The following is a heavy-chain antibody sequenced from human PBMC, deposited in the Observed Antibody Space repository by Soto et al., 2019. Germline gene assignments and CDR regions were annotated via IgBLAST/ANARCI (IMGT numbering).Heavy chain of an antibody. CDR3: ARIQRPLSGTNYIDY. CDR1: GFTFSNYA. J-gene: IGHJ4*02. D-gene: IGHD1-20*01. Sequence: PGGWRRLSGTAGGFTFSNYAMRWVRKIPGKGREWVSSVTSGGDNTSYADSVKGRFTISRDNSKNTLFLQMNSLRAEDAALYYCARIQRPLSGTNYIDYWGQGPLVTVSS. CDR2: VTSGGDNT. V-gene: IGHV3-23*01.